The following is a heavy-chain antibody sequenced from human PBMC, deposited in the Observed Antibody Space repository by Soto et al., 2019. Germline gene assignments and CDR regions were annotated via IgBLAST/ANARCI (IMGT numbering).Heavy chain of an antibody. D-gene: IGHD5-18*01. CDR3: AKDLFFGNTYGYFDH. Sequence: GGSLRLSCAASGFTFNNYAMTWGRQAPGKGLEWVSEINGSGGSTYYADSVKGRFTISRDDSNNTLYLQMNSLRAEDTAVYYCAKDLFFGNTYGYFDHWGQGTLVTV. J-gene: IGHJ4*02. V-gene: IGHV3-23*01. CDR1: GFTFNNYA. CDR2: INGSGGST.